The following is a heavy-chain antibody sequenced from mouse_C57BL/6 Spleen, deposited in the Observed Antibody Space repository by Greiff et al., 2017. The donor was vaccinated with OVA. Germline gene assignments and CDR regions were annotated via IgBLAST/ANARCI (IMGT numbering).Heavy chain of an antibody. CDR3: ARGLYFGSSFAWFAY. D-gene: IGHD1-1*01. Sequence: QVHVKQPGAELVKPGASVKLSCKASGYTFTSYWMQWVKQRPGQGLEWIGEIDPSDSYTNYNQKFKGKATLTVDTSSSTAYMQLSSLTSEDSAVYYCARGLYFGSSFAWFAYWGQGTLVTVSA. CDR1: GYTFTSYW. CDR2: IDPSDSYT. J-gene: IGHJ3*01. V-gene: IGHV1-50*01.